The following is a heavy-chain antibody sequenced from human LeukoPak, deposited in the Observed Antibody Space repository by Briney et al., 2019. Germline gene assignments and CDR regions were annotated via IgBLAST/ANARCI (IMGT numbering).Heavy chain of an antibody. CDR2: IIPIFGTA. J-gene: IGHJ4*02. D-gene: IGHD3-22*01. Sequence: SVKVSCKASGGTFSSYAISWVRQAPGQGLEWMGGIIPIFGTANCAQKFQGRVTITTDESTSTAYMELSSLRSEDTAVYYCATTRSGPDSSGYYFDYWGQGTLVTVSS. CDR1: GGTFSSYA. CDR3: ATTRSGPDSSGYYFDY. V-gene: IGHV1-69*05.